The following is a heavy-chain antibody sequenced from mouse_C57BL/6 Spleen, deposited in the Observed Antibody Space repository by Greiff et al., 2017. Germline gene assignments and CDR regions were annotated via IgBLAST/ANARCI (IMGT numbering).Heavy chain of an antibody. V-gene: IGHV5-16*01. Sequence: EVMLVESEGGLVQPGSSMKLSCTASGFTFSDYYMAWVRQVPEKGLEWVANINYDGSSTYYLDSLKSRFIISRDNAKNILYLQMSSLKSEDTATYYCARGYGSSSYYFDYWGQGTTLTVSS. CDR3: ARGYGSSSYYFDY. CDR2: INYDGSST. J-gene: IGHJ2*01. D-gene: IGHD1-1*01. CDR1: GFTFSDYY.